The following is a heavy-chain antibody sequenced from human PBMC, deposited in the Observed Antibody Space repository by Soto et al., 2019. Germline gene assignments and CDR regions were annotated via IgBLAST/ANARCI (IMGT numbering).Heavy chain of an antibody. V-gene: IGHV3-30*18. CDR3: PKSFLGAGGTGYQSWLFEL. CDR2: ISYDGGTK. Sequence: QVQLVESGGGVVQPGRSLTLSCAASGFSFSTYGMHWVRQAPGKGLEWVAVISYDGGTKYYADSVKGRFAISRDNPKNTPYLQVNSLDPEDTPVHYCPKSFLGAGGTGYQSWLFELWGRATQVTVSS. D-gene: IGHD2-8*02. CDR1: GFSFSTYG. J-gene: IGHJ2*01.